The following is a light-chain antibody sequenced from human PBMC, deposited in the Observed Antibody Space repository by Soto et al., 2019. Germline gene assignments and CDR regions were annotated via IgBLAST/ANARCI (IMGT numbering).Light chain of an antibody. CDR2: GAS. CDR1: QSVSSN. J-gene: IGKJ1*01. Sequence: EFVLTQSPGTLSLSPGEIATLSCRASQSVSSNLAWYQQKPGQAPRLLIFGASSRATGTPDRFSGSGSATDFTLTIRRLEPEDFSVYYCQQYGSSPPWTFGQGTKVDIK. V-gene: IGKV3-20*01. CDR3: QQYGSSPPWT.